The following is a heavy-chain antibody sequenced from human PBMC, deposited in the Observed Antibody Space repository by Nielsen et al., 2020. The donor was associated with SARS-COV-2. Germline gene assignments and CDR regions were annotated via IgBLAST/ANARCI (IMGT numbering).Heavy chain of an antibody. CDR2: IYWSDDT. V-gene: IGHV2-5*01. CDR1: GFPLTTRGVG. D-gene: IGHD3-10*01. Sequence: SGPTLVKPTQTLTLTCSVFGFPLTTRGVGVGWIRQPPGKALEWLALIYWSDDTRYSPSLSSRLTITRDTSKNQVVLKMTNMDPVDTATYYCAHRRGPMGAYDIWGQGTMVTVSS. J-gene: IGHJ3*02. CDR3: AHRRGPMGAYDI.